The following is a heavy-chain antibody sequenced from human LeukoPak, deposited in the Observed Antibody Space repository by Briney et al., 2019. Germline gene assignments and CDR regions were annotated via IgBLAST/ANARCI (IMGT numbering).Heavy chain of an antibody. J-gene: IGHJ4*02. CDR2: IFYSGST. CDR1: GGSVSSGSYY. Sequence: SETLSLTCTVSGGSVSSGSYYWSWIRQPPGKGLEWIGYIFYSGSTNYNPSLKSRVTISVDTSKNQFSLKLTSVTAADTAVYYCVRASYCSDGSCYSDYWGQGTLVTVSS. V-gene: IGHV4-61*01. D-gene: IGHD2-15*01. CDR3: VRASYCSDGSCYSDY.